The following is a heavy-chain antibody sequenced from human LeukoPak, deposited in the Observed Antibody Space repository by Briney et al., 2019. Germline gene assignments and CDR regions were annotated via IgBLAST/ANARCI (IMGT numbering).Heavy chain of an antibody. Sequence: SETLSLTCTVSGGSITNYYWCWMRQPPGKGLEWIGYIHYSGSANYNPSLKSRVTISLDTSKNQFSLRLTSVTAADTAIYYCASTEWNYARWGQGTLVTVSS. CDR2: IHYSGSA. CDR1: GGSITNYY. V-gene: IGHV4-59*08. D-gene: IGHD1-7*01. CDR3: ASTEWNYAR. J-gene: IGHJ4*02.